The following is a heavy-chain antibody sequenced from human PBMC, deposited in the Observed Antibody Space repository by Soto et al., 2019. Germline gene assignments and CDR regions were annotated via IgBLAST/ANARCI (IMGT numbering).Heavy chain of an antibody. CDR1: GGTFSSYT. Sequence: GASVKVSCKASGGTFSSYTISWVRQAPGQGLEWMGRIIPILGIANYAQKFQGRVTISLDTSKNQFSLKLSSVIAADTAVYYCARSFCSDAVRCNWFDPWGQGTLVTVSS. J-gene: IGHJ5*02. CDR3: ARSFCSDAVRCNWFDP. D-gene: IGHD2-15*01. CDR2: IIPILGIA. V-gene: IGHV1-69*02.